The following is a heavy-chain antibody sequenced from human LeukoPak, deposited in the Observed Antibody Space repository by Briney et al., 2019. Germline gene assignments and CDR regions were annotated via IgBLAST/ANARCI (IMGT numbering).Heavy chain of an antibody. CDR1: GGSISSYY. V-gene: IGHV4-59*01. CDR3: AREGGSSWSLDS. D-gene: IGHD6-13*01. J-gene: IGHJ4*02. CDR2: IYYSGST. Sequence: SETLSLTCTVSGGSISSYYWSWIRQPPGKGLEWIGYIYYSGSTNYNPSLKSRVTISVDTSKNQFSLKLSSVTAADTAVYYCAREGGSSWSLDSWGQGTLVTVSS.